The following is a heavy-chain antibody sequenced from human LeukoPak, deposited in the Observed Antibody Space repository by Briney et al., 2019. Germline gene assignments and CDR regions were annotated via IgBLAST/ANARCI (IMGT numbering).Heavy chain of an antibody. D-gene: IGHD6-6*01. J-gene: IGHJ5*02. CDR1: GFTFSDYY. CDR3: ARDLGYSSSTNWFDP. V-gene: IGHV3-11*01. CDR2: ISSSGSTI. Sequence: GGSLRLSCAASGFTFSDYYMSWIRQAPGKGLEWVSYISSSGSTIYYADSVKGRFTISRDNAKNSLYLQMNSLRAEDTAVYCCARDLGYSSSTNWFDPWGQGTLVTVSS.